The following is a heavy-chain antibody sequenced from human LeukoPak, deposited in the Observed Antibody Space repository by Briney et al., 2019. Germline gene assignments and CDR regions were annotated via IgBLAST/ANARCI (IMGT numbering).Heavy chain of an antibody. CDR1: GYAFTSYG. CDR2: ISAYNGNT. Sequence: ASVKVSCKASGYAFTSYGISWVRQAPGQGLEWMGWISAYNGNTNYAQKLQGRVTMTTDTSTSTAYMELRSLRSDDTAVYYCARVKQWQPRSTWFDPWGQGTLVTVSS. D-gene: IGHD6-19*01. J-gene: IGHJ5*02. CDR3: ARVKQWQPRSTWFDP. V-gene: IGHV1-18*04.